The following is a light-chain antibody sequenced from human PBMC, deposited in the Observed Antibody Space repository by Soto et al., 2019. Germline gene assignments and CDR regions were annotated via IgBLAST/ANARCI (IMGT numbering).Light chain of an antibody. J-gene: IGKJ1*01. V-gene: IGKV1-5*03. CDR2: KAS. CDR1: RSDSTW. Sequence: DIQMTQFHSTLSASVGDTVTITCRASRSDSTWLAGYQQIPGGAPKLLLYKASILESGGPPRFRGSGSGTEFTPTNTSLQAADVANYSCQQYDMVGPRTKVEIK. CDR3: QQYDM.